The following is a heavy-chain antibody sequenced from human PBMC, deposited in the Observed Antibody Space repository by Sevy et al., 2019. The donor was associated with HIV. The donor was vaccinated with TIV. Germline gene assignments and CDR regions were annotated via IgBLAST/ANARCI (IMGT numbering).Heavy chain of an antibody. CDR2: ISSDGSYR. V-gene: IGHV3-30*18. J-gene: IGHJ6*02. D-gene: IGHD3-16*01. CDR3: AKNRPPGGSLFSRHGMDV. Sequence: GSLRLSCAASGFTFGTYDMHWVRQAPGKGLEWVAIISSDGSYRYYADSVRGRFSMSRDNSKNTMYLQISGLLIEDTAVYYYAKNRPPGGSLFSRHGMDVWGRGTTVTVSS. CDR1: GFTFGTYD.